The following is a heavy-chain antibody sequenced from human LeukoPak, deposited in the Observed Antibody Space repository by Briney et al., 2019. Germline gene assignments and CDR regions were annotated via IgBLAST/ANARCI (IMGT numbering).Heavy chain of an antibody. CDR1: GFTFRTYW. CDR2: INQDGSEE. D-gene: IGHD1-7*01. V-gene: IGHV3-7*01. J-gene: IGHJ3*01. CDR3: ARWKMELQRNAFDF. Sequence: GGSLRLSCAASGFTFRTYWMSWIRQAPGKEPEWVADINQDGSEEYYLQSVRGRFTVFRDNAQNAVFLQMTNLRADDTALYYCARWKMELQRNAFDFWGQGTVVTVSS.